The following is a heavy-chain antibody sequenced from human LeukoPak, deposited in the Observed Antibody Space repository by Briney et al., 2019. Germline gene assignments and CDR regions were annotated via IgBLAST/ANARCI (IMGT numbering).Heavy chain of an antibody. V-gene: IGHV3-74*01. CDR3: ARDPRNVGLAP. CDR1: GFILSGYW. J-gene: IGHJ5*02. D-gene: IGHD2-15*01. CDR2: NNGDGSTT. Sequence: PGGSLRLSCVASGFILSGYWMYWVRHAPGKGLMYISRNNGDGSTTNYADVVKGRFTMSRDNVKNTLYLQMNSLRVEDTAVYYCARDPRNVGLAPWGQGTLVTVSS.